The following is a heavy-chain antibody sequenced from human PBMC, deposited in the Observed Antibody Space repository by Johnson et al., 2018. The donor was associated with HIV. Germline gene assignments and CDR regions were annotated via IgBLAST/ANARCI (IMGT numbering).Heavy chain of an antibody. CDR2: IRYDGSNK. CDR3: ARGWGRNYYDSKGDGFDI. J-gene: IGHJ3*02. CDR1: GFTFSSYG. Sequence: QVQLVESGGGLIQPGGSLRLSCAASGFTFSSYGMHWVRQAPGKGLEWVAFIRYDGSNKYYADSVKGRFTISRDNSKNTLYLQMNSLRAEDTAVYYCARGWGRNYYDSKGDGFDIWGQGTMVTVSS. D-gene: IGHD3-22*01. V-gene: IGHV3-30*02.